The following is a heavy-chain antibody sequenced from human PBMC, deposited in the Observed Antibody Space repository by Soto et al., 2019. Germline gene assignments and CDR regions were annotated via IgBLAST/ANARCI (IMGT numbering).Heavy chain of an antibody. Sequence: QVQLVESGGGVVQPGRSLRLSCAASGFTFSSYGMHWVRQAPGKGLEWVAVIWYDGSNKYYADSVKGRFTISRDNSKNRLYLQMNSLRAEDTAVYYCARERSSGTTDNWFEPWGQGGLVTVSS. CDR2: IWYDGSNK. V-gene: IGHV3-33*01. CDR1: GFTFSSYG. CDR3: ARERSSGTTDNWFEP. J-gene: IGHJ5*02. D-gene: IGHD1-7*01.